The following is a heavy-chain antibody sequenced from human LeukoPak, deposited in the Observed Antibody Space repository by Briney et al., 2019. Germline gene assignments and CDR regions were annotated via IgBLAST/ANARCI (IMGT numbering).Heavy chain of an antibody. CDR2: ITGSGGNT. CDR1: GFTFSSYA. V-gene: IGHV3-23*01. J-gene: IGHJ4*02. Sequence: GASLRLSCAASGFTFSSYAMSWVRQAPGKGLEWVSAITGSGGNTYYADSVKGRFTISRDNSKNTLYLQMNSLRAEDTAVYYCAKWGDYDVLTGYYVSDYWGQGTLVTVSS. D-gene: IGHD3-9*01. CDR3: AKWGDYDVLTGYYVSDY.